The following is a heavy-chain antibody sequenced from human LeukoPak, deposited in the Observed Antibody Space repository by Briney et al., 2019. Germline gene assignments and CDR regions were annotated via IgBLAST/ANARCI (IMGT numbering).Heavy chain of an antibody. J-gene: IGHJ3*02. CDR3: VTTYSFDSSGYLNAFDI. D-gene: IGHD3-22*01. V-gene: IGHV4-59*04. CDR2: LYHSGST. Sequence: SETLSLTCTVSGGSISSYYWSWIRQPPGKGLEWIGCLYHSGSTYSSPSLKSRVTTSLDTSKNQFSLRLTSVTAADTAMYYCVTTYSFDSSGYLNAFDIWGQGTMVTVSS. CDR1: GGSISSYY.